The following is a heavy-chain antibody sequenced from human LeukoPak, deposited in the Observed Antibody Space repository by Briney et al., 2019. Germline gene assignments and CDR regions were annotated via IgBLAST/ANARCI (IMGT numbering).Heavy chain of an antibody. CDR3: ARIEMATSFDY. Sequence: SETLSLTCTVSGGSISSSSYYWCWIRQPPGKGLEWIGSIYYSGSTYYNPSLKSRVTISVDTSKNQFSLKLSSVTAADTAVYYRARIEMATSFDYWGQGTLVTVSS. V-gene: IGHV4-39*01. D-gene: IGHD5-24*01. J-gene: IGHJ4*02. CDR1: GGSISSSSYY. CDR2: IYYSGST.